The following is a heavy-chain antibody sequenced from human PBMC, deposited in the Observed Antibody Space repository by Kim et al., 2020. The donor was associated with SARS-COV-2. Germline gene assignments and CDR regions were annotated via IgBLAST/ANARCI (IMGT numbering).Heavy chain of an antibody. V-gene: IGHV3-21*01. CDR3: AREDWDFDRGGDAFDI. Sequence: GGSLRLSCAASGFTFSSYSMNWFRQAPGKGLEWVSSISSSSSYIYYADSVKGRFTISRDNAKNSLYLQMNSLRAEDTAVYYCAREDWDFDRGGDAFDIWGQGTMVTVSS. D-gene: IGHD3-9*01. CDR2: ISSSSSYI. J-gene: IGHJ3*02. CDR1: GFTFSSYS.